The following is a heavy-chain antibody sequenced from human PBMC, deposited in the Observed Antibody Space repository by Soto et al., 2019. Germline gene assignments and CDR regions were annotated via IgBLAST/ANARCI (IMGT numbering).Heavy chain of an antibody. CDR1: GGTFSSYS. Sequence: QVQLVQSGAEVQKPGSSVKVSCRAYGGTFSSYSISWVRQAPGQGLEWMRGIIPIFGTANYAQKFQGRVTITADESTSTAYMELSSLRSEDTAVYYCARAGGYYYDSSGYYGTFDYWGQGTLVTVSS. D-gene: IGHD3-22*01. CDR2: IIPIFGTA. CDR3: ARAGGYYYDSSGYYGTFDY. J-gene: IGHJ4*02. V-gene: IGHV1-69*01.